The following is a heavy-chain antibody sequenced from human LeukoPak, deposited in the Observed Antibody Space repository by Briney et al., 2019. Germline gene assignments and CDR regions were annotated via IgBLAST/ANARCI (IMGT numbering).Heavy chain of an antibody. D-gene: IGHD3-9*01. CDR2: IYYSGST. J-gene: IGHJ4*02. CDR3: ARQVLRYFDD. Sequence: SETLSLTCTVSGGSISGSSYYWGWIRQPPGKGLEWIASIYYSGSTYYNPSLKSRVTISVDTSKNQFSLKLSSVTAADTAVYYCARQVLRYFDDWGQGTLVTVSS. CDR1: GGSISGSSYY. V-gene: IGHV4-39*01.